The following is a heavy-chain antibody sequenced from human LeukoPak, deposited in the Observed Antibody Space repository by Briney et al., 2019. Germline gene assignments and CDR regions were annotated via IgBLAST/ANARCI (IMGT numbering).Heavy chain of an antibody. Sequence: GGSLRLSCAASGFTSSSYAMSWVRQAPGKGLEWVSAFSGTGVSTYYADSVKGRFTISRDNSKNTLYLQMSSLRAEDTAVYYCAKDRLITSGWDPFDYWGQGTLVTVSS. CDR1: GFTSSSYA. V-gene: IGHV3-23*01. D-gene: IGHD6-19*01. CDR3: AKDRLITSGWDPFDY. CDR2: FSGTGVST. J-gene: IGHJ4*02.